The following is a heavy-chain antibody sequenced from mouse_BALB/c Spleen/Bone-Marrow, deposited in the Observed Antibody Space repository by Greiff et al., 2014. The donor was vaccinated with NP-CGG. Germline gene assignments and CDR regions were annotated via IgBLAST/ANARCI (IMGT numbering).Heavy chain of an antibody. CDR1: GYAFSSYW. Sequence: QVQLKESGAELVRPGSSVKISCKASGYAFSSYWMSWVKQRPGQGLEWIGQIYPGDGDTNYNGNFKDKATLTTDKSSTTAYMQLSSLTSDDSAVYFCARGGRLTGYYFDYWGQGTTLTVSS. V-gene: IGHV1-80*01. D-gene: IGHD4-1*01. CDR2: IYPGDGDT. J-gene: IGHJ2*01. CDR3: ARGGRLTGYYFDY.